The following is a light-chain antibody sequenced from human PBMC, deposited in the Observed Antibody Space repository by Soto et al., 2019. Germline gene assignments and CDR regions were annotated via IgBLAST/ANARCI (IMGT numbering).Light chain of an antibody. CDR3: QQRSNWPPAIT. CDR2: DAS. V-gene: IGKV3-11*01. J-gene: IGKJ5*01. Sequence: EIVLTQSPATLSLSPGVRATLSCRASQSVSSYLAWYQQKPGQAPRLLIYDASNRATVIPARFSGSGSGTDFTLSISSLEPEDFAVYYCQQRSNWPPAITFGQGTRLEIK. CDR1: QSVSSY.